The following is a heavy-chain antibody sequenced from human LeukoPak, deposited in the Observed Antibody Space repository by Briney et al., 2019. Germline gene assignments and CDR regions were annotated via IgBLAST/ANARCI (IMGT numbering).Heavy chain of an antibody. Sequence: SETLPLTCTVSGASISSSSYYCGWIRQPPGEGLEWIGSIYYSGSNYYTPSLKSRVTISVDTSKNQFSLKLSSVTAADTAVYYCAREKYYDSPFDYWGQGTLVTVSS. CDR3: AREKYYDSPFDY. D-gene: IGHD3-10*01. CDR1: GASISSSSYY. V-gene: IGHV4-39*07. J-gene: IGHJ4*02. CDR2: IYYSGSN.